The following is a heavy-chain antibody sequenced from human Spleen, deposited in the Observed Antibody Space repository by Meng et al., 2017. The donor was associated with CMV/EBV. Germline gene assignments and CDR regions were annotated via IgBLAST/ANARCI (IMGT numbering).Heavy chain of an antibody. J-gene: IGHJ4*02. D-gene: IGHD2/OR15-2a*01. CDR1: GFTFSDHA. CDR2: ISYDGNKK. V-gene: IGHV3-30*04. Sequence: GGSLRLSCAASGFTFSDHAMHWVRQAPGKGLEWVAVISYDGNKKFYANSVKGGFTISRDNSKNMLYLQMNSLRVEDTAVYYCAARLEEFCRTITCSKVSPLDYWGQGTLVTVSS. CDR3: AARLEEFCRTITCSKVSPLDY.